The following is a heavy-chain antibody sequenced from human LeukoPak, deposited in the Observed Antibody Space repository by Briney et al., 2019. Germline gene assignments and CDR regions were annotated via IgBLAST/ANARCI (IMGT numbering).Heavy chain of an antibody. CDR1: GFTFSSYG. Sequence: GGSLRLSCAASGFTFSSYGMHWVRQAPGKGLEWVAVISYDGSNKYYADSVKGRFTISRDNSKNTLYLQMDSLRAEDTAVYYCAKKSTVTTAFDYWGQGTLVTVSS. D-gene: IGHD4-17*01. J-gene: IGHJ4*02. CDR2: ISYDGSNK. CDR3: AKKSTVTTAFDY. V-gene: IGHV3-30*18.